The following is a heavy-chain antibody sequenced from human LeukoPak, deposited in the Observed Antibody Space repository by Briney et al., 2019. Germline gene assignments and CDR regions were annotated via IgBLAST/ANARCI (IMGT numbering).Heavy chain of an antibody. J-gene: IGHJ6*02. D-gene: IGHD3-22*01. CDR3: ARGGAYDSSGYYWSYYYYYGMDV. CDR1: GFTFSDYY. V-gene: IGHV3-11*06. Sequence: GGSLRLSCAASGFTFSDYYMSWIRQAPGKGLEWVSYISSSSSYTNYADSVKGRFTISRDNAKNSLYLQMNSLRAEDTAVYYCARGGAYDSSGYYWSYYYYYGMDVWGQGTTVTVS. CDR2: ISSSSSYT.